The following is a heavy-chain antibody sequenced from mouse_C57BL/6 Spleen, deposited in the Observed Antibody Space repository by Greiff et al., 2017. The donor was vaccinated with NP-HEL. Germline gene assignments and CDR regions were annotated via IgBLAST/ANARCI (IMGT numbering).Heavy chain of an antibody. V-gene: IGHV1-64*01. CDR2: IHPNSGST. CDR3: ARSDTTVVAPYYLDD. CDR1: GYTFTSYW. Sequence: QVQLQQPGAELVKPGASVKLSCKASGYTFTSYWMHWVKQRPGQGLEWIGMIHPNSGSTNYNEKFKSKATLTVDKSSSTAYMQLSSLTSEDSAVYYCARSDTTVVAPYYLDDWGQGTTLTVSS. J-gene: IGHJ2*01. D-gene: IGHD1-1*01.